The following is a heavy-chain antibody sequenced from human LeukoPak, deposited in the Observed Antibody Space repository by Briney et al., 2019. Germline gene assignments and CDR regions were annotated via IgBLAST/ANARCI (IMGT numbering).Heavy chain of an antibody. Sequence: GSLRPSCAASGFTFSSYSMNWVRQAPGKGLEWVSSMSSSSSYIYYAESVKGRFTISRDDAKNSLYLQMNSLRAEDTAVYYCARDGATDYYDSSGYFDYWGQGTLVTVSS. CDR3: ARDGATDYYDSSGYFDY. CDR2: MSSSSSYI. D-gene: IGHD3-22*01. CDR1: GFTFSSYS. J-gene: IGHJ4*02. V-gene: IGHV3-21*01.